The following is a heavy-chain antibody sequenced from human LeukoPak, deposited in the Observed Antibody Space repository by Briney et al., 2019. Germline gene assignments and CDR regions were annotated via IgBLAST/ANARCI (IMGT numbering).Heavy chain of an antibody. CDR1: GFTFSSYS. V-gene: IGHV3-20*04. CDR2: INWNGGST. CDR3: AKDTGSPADAITMEDNAFDI. Sequence: GGSLRLSCAASGFTFSSYSMSWVRQAPGKGLEWVSGINWNGGSTGYADSVKGRFTISRDNAKNSLYLQMESLRAEDTAVYYCAKDTGSPADAITMEDNAFDIWGQGTMVTVSS. D-gene: IGHD3-3*01. J-gene: IGHJ3*02.